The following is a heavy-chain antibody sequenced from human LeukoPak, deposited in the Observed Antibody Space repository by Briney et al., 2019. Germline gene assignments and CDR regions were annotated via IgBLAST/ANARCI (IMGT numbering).Heavy chain of an antibody. CDR3: ARARQYSGTWGFDY. D-gene: IGHD6-13*01. J-gene: IGHJ4*02. CDR2: INAGNGNT. Sequence: ASVTVSCKASGYTFTSYAMHWVRQAPGQRLEWMGWINAGNGNTKYSQEFQGRVTITMDTSASTAYMELSSLRSEDMAMYYCARARQYSGTWGFDYWGQGTLVTVSS. CDR1: GYTFTSYA. V-gene: IGHV1-3*03.